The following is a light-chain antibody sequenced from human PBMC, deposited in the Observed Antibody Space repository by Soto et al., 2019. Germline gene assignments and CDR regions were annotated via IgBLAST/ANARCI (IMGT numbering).Light chain of an antibody. J-gene: IGKJ1*01. Sequence: DIQMTQSPSSVSASVGDRVTITCRASQGISTYLGWYQQKPGKAPKSLIYSASSLQSGVPSKCRGVGSGTEFTLTITDMQPDDFATYYCQQYYRYPWTCGQGTKVEI. CDR1: QGISTY. CDR3: QQYYRYPWT. CDR2: SAS. V-gene: IGKV1-16*02.